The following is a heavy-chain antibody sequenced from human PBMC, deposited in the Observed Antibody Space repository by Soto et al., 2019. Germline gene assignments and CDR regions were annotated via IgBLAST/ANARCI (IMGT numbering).Heavy chain of an antibody. CDR3: ARDGLEWLFEAAFDI. V-gene: IGHV3-33*01. CDR2: IWYDGSNK. CDR1: GFTFSSYG. J-gene: IGHJ3*02. Sequence: QVQLVESGGGVVQPGRSLRLSCAASGFTFSSYGMHWVRQAPGKGLEWVAVIWYDGSNKYYADSVKGRFTISRDNSKNTLYLQMNRLRAEDTAVYYCARDGLEWLFEAAFDIWGQGTMVTVSS. D-gene: IGHD3-3*01.